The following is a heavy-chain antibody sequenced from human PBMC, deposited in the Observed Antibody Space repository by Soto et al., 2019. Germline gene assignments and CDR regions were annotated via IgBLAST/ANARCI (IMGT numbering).Heavy chain of an antibody. V-gene: IGHV4-34*01. CDR2: INHSGST. CDR3: AGGRGRQQLVMSYYYGMDV. D-gene: IGHD6-13*01. Sequence: ETLSLTCAVYGGSFSGYYWSWIRQPPGKGLEWIGEINHSGSTNYNPSLKSRVTISVDTSKNQFSLNLSSVTAADTAVYYCAGGRGRQQLVMSYYYGMDVWGQGTTVTVSS. J-gene: IGHJ6*02. CDR1: GGSFSGYY.